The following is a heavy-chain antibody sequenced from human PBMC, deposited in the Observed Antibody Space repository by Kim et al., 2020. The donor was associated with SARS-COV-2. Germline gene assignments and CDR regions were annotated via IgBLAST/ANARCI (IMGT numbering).Heavy chain of an antibody. Sequence: GGSLRLSWEASGFTFSSYGINGCRQGPEKGRGWASRTKSDRGANHYAESVKGRVTISSDNAENTLHLQLNSLGVEDTAIYYCARGTFQQGFVPWGQGSLVPFSS. J-gene: IGHJ5*02. CDR1: GFTFSSYG. V-gene: IGHV3-74*01. CDR2: TKSDRGAN. CDR3: ARGTFQQGFVP.